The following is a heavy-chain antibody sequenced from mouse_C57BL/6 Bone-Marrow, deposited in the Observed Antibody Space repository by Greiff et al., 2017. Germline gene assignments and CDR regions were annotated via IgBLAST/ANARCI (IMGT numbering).Heavy chain of an antibody. CDR3: ARGAYWYFDV. Sequence: QVQLQQPGAELVKPGASVTLSCKASGYTFTSYCLHWLKQRPGQGLEWIGMVHPNSGSTNYNEKFKSKATLTVDKSSSTAYMKLSSLTSEDAAVYYCARGAYWYFDVWGTGTTVTVSS. V-gene: IGHV1-64*01. J-gene: IGHJ1*03. CDR1: GYTFTSYC. CDR2: VHPNSGST.